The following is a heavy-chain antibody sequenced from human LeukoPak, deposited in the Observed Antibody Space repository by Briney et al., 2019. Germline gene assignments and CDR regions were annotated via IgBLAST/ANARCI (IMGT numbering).Heavy chain of an antibody. D-gene: IGHD6-13*01. CDR2: MNPNSGNT. Sequence: VASVKVSCKASGYTFTSYDINWVRQATGQGLEWMGWMNPNSGNTGYAQKFQGRVTMTRNTSISTAYMELSSLRSGDTAVYYCARGRLAAAGTGFDYWGQGTLVTVSS. CDR3: ARGRLAAAGTGFDY. V-gene: IGHV1-8*01. CDR1: GYTFTSYD. J-gene: IGHJ4*02.